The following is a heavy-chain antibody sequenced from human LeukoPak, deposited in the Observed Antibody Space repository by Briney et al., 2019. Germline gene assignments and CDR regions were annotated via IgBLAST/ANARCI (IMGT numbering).Heavy chain of an antibody. CDR1: GYTFTSYY. CDR2: INPSGCST. V-gene: IGHV1-46*03. Sequence: PGASVKVSCKASGYTFTSYYMHWVRHAPGQGLECMGIINPSGCSTSYTQKFQGRVTMTRGTSTSIASMELSSLRSEDTAVYYCARESTGSGSAFDIWGQGTMVTVSS. D-gene: IGHD1-26*01. CDR3: ARESTGSGSAFDI. J-gene: IGHJ3*02.